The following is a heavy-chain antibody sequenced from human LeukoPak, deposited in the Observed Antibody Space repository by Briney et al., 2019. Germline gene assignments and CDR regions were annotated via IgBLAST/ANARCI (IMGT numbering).Heavy chain of an antibody. D-gene: IGHD3-22*01. Sequence: SGGSLRLSCAASGFTVSDNYMTWVRQAPGKGLEWVSSIYSAGATHYAESVKGRFTISRDNSKNTLYLQMHSLIAADTAVYYCAGLVGRYSSGLYYYYFDYWGQGTLVTVSS. CDR2: IYSAGAT. V-gene: IGHV3-53*01. CDR3: AGLVGRYSSGLYYYYFDY. J-gene: IGHJ4*02. CDR1: GFTVSDNY.